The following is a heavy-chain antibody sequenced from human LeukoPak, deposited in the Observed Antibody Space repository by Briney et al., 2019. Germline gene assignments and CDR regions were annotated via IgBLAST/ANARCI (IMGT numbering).Heavy chain of an antibody. CDR2: INHSGST. Sequence: SETLSLTCAVYGGSFSGYYWSWIRQPPGKGLEWIGEINHSGSTNYNPSLKSRVTISVDTSKNQFSLKLSSVTAADTAVYYCVRGGRIAAAGTGYFDYWGQGTLVTVSS. D-gene: IGHD6-13*01. CDR1: GGSFSGYY. CDR3: VRGGRIAAAGTGYFDY. J-gene: IGHJ4*02. V-gene: IGHV4-34*01.